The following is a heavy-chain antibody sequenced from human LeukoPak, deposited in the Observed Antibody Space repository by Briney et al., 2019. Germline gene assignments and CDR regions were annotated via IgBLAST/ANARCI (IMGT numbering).Heavy chain of an antibody. D-gene: IGHD4-11*01. J-gene: IGHJ4*02. V-gene: IGHV3-11*04. CDR3: ARIGVTTGFDY. CDR1: AFTFGDYY. Sequence: GGSLRLSCTASAFTFGDYYMTWVRQAPGKGLEWLSYIGGTGSPIYYADSLKGRFTISRDNAKKSLFLQMNSLRAEGTAIYYCARIGVTTGFDYWGPGTLVTVSS. CDR2: IGGTGSPI.